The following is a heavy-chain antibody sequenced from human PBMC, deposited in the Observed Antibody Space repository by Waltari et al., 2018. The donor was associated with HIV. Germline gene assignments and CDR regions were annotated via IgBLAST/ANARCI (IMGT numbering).Heavy chain of an antibody. J-gene: IGHJ5*02. V-gene: IGHV1-2*02. CDR3: ARESGYQLVRWLDP. D-gene: IGHD2-2*01. CDR2: INPISGGT. CDR1: GYTFTGHY. Sequence: QVHLVQSGAEVKKPGASMKVSCKASGYTFTGHYMHWLRQAPGQGLEWMGLINPISGGTNYAQTFQGRVTMTRDASINTVYMELKSLRYDDTAMYFCARESGYQLVRWLDPWGQGTRVTVSS.